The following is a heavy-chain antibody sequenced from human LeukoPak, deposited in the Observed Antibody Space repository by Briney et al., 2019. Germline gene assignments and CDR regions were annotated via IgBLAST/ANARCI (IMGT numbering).Heavy chain of an antibody. CDR3: ARGPAVGATVY. CDR1: GGSLSAYY. Sequence: SETLSLTCAVYGGSLSAYYWSWVRQSPEKGLEWIGENNNSGRSKYNPSLKSRVTISLDTSKNQFSLTLRSVTAADTALYYCARGPAVGATVYWGQGTLVTVSS. CDR2: NNNSGRS. D-gene: IGHD1-26*01. J-gene: IGHJ4*02. V-gene: IGHV4-34*01.